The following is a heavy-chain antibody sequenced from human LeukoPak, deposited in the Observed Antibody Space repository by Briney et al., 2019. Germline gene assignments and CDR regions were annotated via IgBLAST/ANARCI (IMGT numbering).Heavy chain of an antibody. CDR3: ARDRRGYYDSSGFTTDASDI. CDR1: GGSISSYY. Sequence: SETLSLTCTFSGGSISSYYWSWIRQPPGKGLEWIGYIYYSGSTNYNPSLKSRVTISVDTSKNQFSLKLSSVTAADTAVYYCARDRRGYYDSSGFTTDASDIWGQGTMVTVSS. CDR2: IYYSGST. J-gene: IGHJ3*02. D-gene: IGHD3-22*01. V-gene: IGHV4-59*01.